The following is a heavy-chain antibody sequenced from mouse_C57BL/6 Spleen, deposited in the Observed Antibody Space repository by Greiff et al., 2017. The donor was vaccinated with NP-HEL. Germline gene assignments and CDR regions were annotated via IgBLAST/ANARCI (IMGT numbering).Heavy chain of an antibody. V-gene: IGHV5-16*01. CDR3: ARAQLFMDY. D-gene: IGHD4-1*02. J-gene: IGHJ4*01. Sequence: EVKLVESEGGLVQPGSSMKLSCTASGFTFSDYYMAWVRQVPEKGLEWVANINYDGSSTYYLDSLKSRFIISRDNAKNILYLQMSSLKSEDTATYYCARAQLFMDYWGQGTSVTVSS. CDR2: INYDGSST. CDR1: GFTFSDYY.